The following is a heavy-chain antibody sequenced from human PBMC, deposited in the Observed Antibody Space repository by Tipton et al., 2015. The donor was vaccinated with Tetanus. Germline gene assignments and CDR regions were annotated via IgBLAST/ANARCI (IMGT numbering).Heavy chain of an antibody. V-gene: IGHV1-18*01. CDR1: GYTFNTFG. D-gene: IGHD6-19*01. J-gene: IGHJ4*02. Sequence: QSGPEVKKPGASVKVSCKASGYTFNTFGISWVRQAPRQGLEWIGWISVYNGNTNYGQNVQGRVTMTTDTPTSTAYMELRSLRSDDTAVYYCARVPTNPLAVDRPTDYWGQGTLVTVSS. CDR2: ISVYNGNT. CDR3: ARVPTNPLAVDRPTDY.